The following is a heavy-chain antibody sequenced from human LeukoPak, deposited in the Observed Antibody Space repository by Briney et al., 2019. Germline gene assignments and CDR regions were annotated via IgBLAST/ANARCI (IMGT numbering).Heavy chain of an antibody. J-gene: IGHJ4*02. CDR1: GYSISSGYY. Sequence: PSETLSLTCTVSGYSISSGYYWGWIRQPPGKGLEWIGSIYHSGSTYYNPSLKSRVTISVDMSKNQFSLKLSSVTAADTAVYYCARPGRLNYYGSGSYYKNGYYFDYWGQGTLVTVSS. D-gene: IGHD3-10*01. CDR3: ARPGRLNYYGSGSYYKNGYYFDY. V-gene: IGHV4-38-2*02. CDR2: IYHSGST.